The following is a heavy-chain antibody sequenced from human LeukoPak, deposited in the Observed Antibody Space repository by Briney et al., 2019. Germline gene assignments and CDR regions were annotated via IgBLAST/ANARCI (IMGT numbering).Heavy chain of an antibody. J-gene: IGHJ6*03. V-gene: IGHV3-21*01. CDR3: ARDQVVVPAAMRYYYYYMDV. Sequence: GGSLRLSCAVSGFTFSNYNMNWVRQAPGKGLEWVSFISSSSSYIYYADSVKGRFTISRDNAKNSLYLQMNSLRAEDTAVYYCARDQVVVPAAMRYYYYYMDVWGKGTTVTVSS. CDR1: GFTFSNYN. D-gene: IGHD2-2*01. CDR2: ISSSSSYI.